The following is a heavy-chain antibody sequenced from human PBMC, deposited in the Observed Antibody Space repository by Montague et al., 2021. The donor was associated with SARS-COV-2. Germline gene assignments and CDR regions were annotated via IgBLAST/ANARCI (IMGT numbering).Heavy chain of an antibody. V-gene: IGHV4-39*07. CDR3: ARDTRFTMVVVVNRYGMDV. CDR1: GGSIISSGYY. CDR2: IYYSGST. Sequence: SETLSLTCTVSGGSIISSGYYWGWIRQPPGKGLEWVGSIYYSGSTYYNPHLKSRVTISVDTSKNPLSLKLSSVTAADTAVYYCARDTRFTMVVVVNRYGMDVWGQGTTVTVSS. D-gene: IGHD3-22*01. J-gene: IGHJ6*02.